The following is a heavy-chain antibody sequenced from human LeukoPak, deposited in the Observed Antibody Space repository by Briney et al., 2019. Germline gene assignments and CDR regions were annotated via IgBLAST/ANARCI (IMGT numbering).Heavy chain of an antibody. V-gene: IGHV3-7*01. CDR1: GGTFSNDC. D-gene: IGHD1/OR15-1a*01. J-gene: IGHJ4*02. CDR2: IDQDGREK. CDR3: TTSRVRHRNSLDY. Sequence: PGGSLRLSCAASGGTFSNDCMTWVRHAPGQGLEWVANIDQDGREKNYVDSVKGRFTISKDNAKNSLYLQMNSLRAEDTAVYYCTTSRVRHRNSLDYWGRGSLVTVSS.